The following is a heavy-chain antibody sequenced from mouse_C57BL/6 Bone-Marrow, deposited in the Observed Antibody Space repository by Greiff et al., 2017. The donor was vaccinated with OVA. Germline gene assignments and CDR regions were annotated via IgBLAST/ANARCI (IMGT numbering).Heavy chain of an antibody. J-gene: IGHJ3*01. D-gene: IGHD1-1*01. CDR3: ASPTKAWFAY. CDR2: IHPNSGST. CDR1: GYTFTSYW. Sequence: VKLQQPGAELVKPGASVKLSCKASGYTFTSYWMHWVKQRPGQGLEWIGMIHPNSGSTNYNEKFKGKATLTVDKSSSTAYMQLSSLTSEDAAVYYCASPTKAWFAYWGQGTLVTVSA. V-gene: IGHV1-64*01.